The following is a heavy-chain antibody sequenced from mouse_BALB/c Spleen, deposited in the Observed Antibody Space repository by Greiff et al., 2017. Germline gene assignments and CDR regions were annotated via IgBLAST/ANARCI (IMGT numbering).Heavy chain of an antibody. J-gene: IGHJ3*01. V-gene: IGHV5-6*02. Sequence: EVKLQESGGDLVKPGGSLKLSCAASGFTFSSYGMSWVRQTPDKRLEWVATISSGGSYTYYPDSVKGRFTISRDNAKNTLYLQMSSLKSEDTAMYYCARRYGYEGAWFAYWGQGTLVTVSA. CDR1: GFTFSSYG. CDR2: ISSGGSYT. CDR3: ARRYGYEGAWFAY. D-gene: IGHD2-2*01.